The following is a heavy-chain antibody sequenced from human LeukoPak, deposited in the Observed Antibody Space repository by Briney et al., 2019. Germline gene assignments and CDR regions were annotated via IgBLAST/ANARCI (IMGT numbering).Heavy chain of an antibody. CDR3: TRAQTEVGAKYYFDY. D-gene: IGHD1-26*01. CDR1: AFTFGDYA. Sequence: PGRSLRLSCTASAFTFGDYAMNWVRQAPGKGLEWVGFVRGKPYGDTTEYAASVKGRFTISRDDSKSIAYLQMNSLKTEDTAVYYCTRAQTEVGAKYYFDYWGQGTLVTVSS. V-gene: IGHV3-49*04. CDR2: VRGKPYGDTT. J-gene: IGHJ4*02.